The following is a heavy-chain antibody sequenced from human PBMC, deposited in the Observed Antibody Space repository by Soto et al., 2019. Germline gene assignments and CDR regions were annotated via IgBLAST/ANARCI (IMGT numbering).Heavy chain of an antibody. Sequence: GGSLRLSCAASGFTFSSYAMSWVRQAPGKGLEWVSAISGSGGSTYYADSVKGRFTISRDNSKNTLYLQMNSLRAEDTAVYYCAKVEAVAGRLYYFDYWGQGTLVTVSS. CDR1: GFTFSSYA. D-gene: IGHD6-19*01. V-gene: IGHV3-23*01. J-gene: IGHJ4*02. CDR2: ISGSGGST. CDR3: AKVEAVAGRLYYFDY.